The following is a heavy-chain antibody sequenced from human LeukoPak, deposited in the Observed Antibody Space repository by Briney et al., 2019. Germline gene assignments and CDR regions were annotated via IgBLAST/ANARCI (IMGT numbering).Heavy chain of an antibody. J-gene: IGHJ4*02. CDR1: GYTFTSYG. V-gene: IGHV1-18*01. Sequence: ASVKVSCKASGYTFTSYGISWVRQAPGQGLEWMGWISAYNGNTNYAQKLQGRVTMTTDTSTSTAYMELRSLRSDDTAVYYCARDTSHYDYVWGSYEFDYWGQGTLVTVSS. D-gene: IGHD3-16*01. CDR2: ISAYNGNT. CDR3: ARDTSHYDYVWGSYEFDY.